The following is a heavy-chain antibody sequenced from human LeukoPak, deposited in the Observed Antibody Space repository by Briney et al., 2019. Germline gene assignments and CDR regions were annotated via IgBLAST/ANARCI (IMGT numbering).Heavy chain of an antibody. J-gene: IGHJ5*02. CDR3: AKAGEYSSRRNWFDP. Sequence: PGGSLRLSCAASGFTFSGYAMSWVRQAPGKGLEWVSAISGSGGSTYYADSVKGRFTISRDNSKNTLYLQMNSLRAEDTAVYYCAKAGEYSSRRNWFDPWGQGTLVTVSS. V-gene: IGHV3-23*01. CDR1: GFTFSGYA. CDR2: ISGSGGST. D-gene: IGHD6-6*01.